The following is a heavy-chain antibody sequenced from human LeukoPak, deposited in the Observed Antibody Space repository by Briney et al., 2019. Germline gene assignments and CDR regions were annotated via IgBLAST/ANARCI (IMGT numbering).Heavy chain of an antibody. CDR2: ISYDGSNK. V-gene: IGHV3-30*04. Sequence: GRSLRLPCAASGFTFSSYAMHWVRQAPGKGLEWVAVISYDGSNKYYADSVKGRFTISRDNSKNTLYLQMNSLRAEDTAVYYCARVGYQNRHYYYYGMDVWGQGTTVTVSS. J-gene: IGHJ6*02. CDR3: ARVGYQNRHYYYYGMDV. D-gene: IGHD5-18*01. CDR1: GFTFSSYA.